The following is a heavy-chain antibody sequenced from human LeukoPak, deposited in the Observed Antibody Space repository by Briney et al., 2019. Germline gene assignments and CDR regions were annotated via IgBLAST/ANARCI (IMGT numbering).Heavy chain of an antibody. J-gene: IGHJ5*02. CDR2: IYYSGST. CDR3: AAYTYCGGDCYSSWFDP. D-gene: IGHD2-21*02. Sequence: SETLSLTCTVSGGSISSYYWSWIRQPPGKGLEWSWYIYYSGSTNYNPSLKSRVTISVDTSENQFSLKLSSVTAADTAVYYCAAYTYCGGDCYSSWFDPWGQGTLVTVSS. CDR1: GGSISSYY. V-gene: IGHV4-59*01.